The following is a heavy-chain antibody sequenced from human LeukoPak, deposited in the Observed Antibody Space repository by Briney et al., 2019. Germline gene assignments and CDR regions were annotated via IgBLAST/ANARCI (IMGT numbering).Heavy chain of an antibody. Sequence: ASVKVSCKASGYTFTSYYMHWVRQAPGQGLEWMGIINPSGGSTSYAQKFQGRVTMTRDTSTSTVYMELSSLRSEDTAVYYCARDHDSSGYYQYYFDYWGQGTLVTASS. CDR3: ARDHDSSGYYQYYFDY. CDR1: GYTFTSYY. V-gene: IGHV1-46*01. CDR2: INPSGGST. D-gene: IGHD3-22*01. J-gene: IGHJ4*02.